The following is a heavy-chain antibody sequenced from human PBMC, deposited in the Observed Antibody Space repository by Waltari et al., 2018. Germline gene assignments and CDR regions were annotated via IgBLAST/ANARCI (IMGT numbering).Heavy chain of an antibody. CDR2: INHSGST. V-gene: IGHV4-34*01. D-gene: IGHD6-13*01. Sequence: QVQLQQWGAGLLKPSETLSLTCAVYGGSFSGYYWSWIRQPPGKGLEWIGEINHSGSTNYNPSLKSRVTILVDTSKNQFSLKLSSVTAADTAVYYCARANGEQQLVSGYYYYYGMDVWGQGTTVTVSS. J-gene: IGHJ6*02. CDR1: GGSFSGYY. CDR3: ARANGEQQLVSGYYYYYGMDV.